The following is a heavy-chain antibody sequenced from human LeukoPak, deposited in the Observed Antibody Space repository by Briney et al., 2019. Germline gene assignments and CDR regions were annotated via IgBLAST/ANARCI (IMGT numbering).Heavy chain of an antibody. D-gene: IGHD3-16*01. CDR1: GFTFSGYG. CDR3: AKEVGCRLPIYV. CDR2: IGGSGANT. J-gene: IGHJ4*02. V-gene: IGHV3-23*01. Sequence: PGGSLRLSCAASGFTFSGYGMSWLRQAPGKGLEYVSAIGGSGANTYYADSVKGRFAISRDNSKNTLYLQMNSLRAEDTSLHYCAKEVGCRLPIYVWGKGTLVTVSS.